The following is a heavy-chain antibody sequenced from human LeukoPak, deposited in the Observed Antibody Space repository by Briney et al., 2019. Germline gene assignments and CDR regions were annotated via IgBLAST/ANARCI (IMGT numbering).Heavy chain of an antibody. CDR3: ARDPSIAAAGRGYFDD. CDR1: GYTFTSNG. CDR2: ISGYNGSR. Sequence: ASVKVSCRSSGYTFTSNGISWVRQAPGQGLEWRGWISGYNGSRKYGQKFQDRVAMTTDTSTNTAHMELRTLRADDTAIYYCARDPSIAAAGRGYFDDWGQGTLVTVSS. J-gene: IGHJ4*02. V-gene: IGHV1-18*01. D-gene: IGHD6-13*01.